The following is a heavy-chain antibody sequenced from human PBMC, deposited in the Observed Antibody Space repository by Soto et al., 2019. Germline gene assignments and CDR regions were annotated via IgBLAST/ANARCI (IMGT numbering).Heavy chain of an antibody. J-gene: IGHJ4*02. CDR3: ATDGRRKGLIFDY. Sequence: PAGSLILSCAASGFTFSSYGMHWVLQAPGKGLEWVAVISYDGSNKYYADSVKGRFTISRDNSKNTLYLQMNSLRAEDTAVYYCATDGRRKGLIFDYWGQGTLDSVSS. CDR2: ISYDGSNK. V-gene: IGHV3-30*03. CDR1: GFTFSSYG.